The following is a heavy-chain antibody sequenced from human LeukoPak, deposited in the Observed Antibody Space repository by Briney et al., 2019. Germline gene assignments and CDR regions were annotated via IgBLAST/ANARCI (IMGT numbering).Heavy chain of an antibody. CDR3: ARDGYLDL. CDR1: GYTFTTHG. V-gene: IGHV1-18*01. Sequence: ASVKVSCKASGYTFTTHGIAWVRQAPGQGVEWMGWISAHNGNTNYAQSLQGRVTMTTDTSTNTAYMELRSLRSDDTAVYYCARDGYLDLWGRGTLVTVSS. J-gene: IGHJ2*01. CDR2: ISAHNGNT.